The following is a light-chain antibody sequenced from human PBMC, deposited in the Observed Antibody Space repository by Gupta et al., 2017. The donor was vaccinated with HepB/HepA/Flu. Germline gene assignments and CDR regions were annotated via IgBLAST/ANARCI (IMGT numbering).Light chain of an antibody. CDR1: KLRDKY. V-gene: IGLV3-1*01. Sequence: SYELTQPPSVSVSPGRTASITCSGDKLRDKYTSWYQQKPGQSPFLVIYEDSLRPSGIPERFSGSTSGNTATLTISGTQAVDEADYYCQAWDRRAVVFGGGTKLAVL. CDR3: QAWDRRAVV. CDR2: EDS. J-gene: IGLJ2*01.